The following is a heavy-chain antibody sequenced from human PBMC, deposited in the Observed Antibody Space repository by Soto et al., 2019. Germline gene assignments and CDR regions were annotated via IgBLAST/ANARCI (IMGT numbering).Heavy chain of an antibody. CDR1: GYTVTSYG. V-gene: IGHV1-18*01. CDR2: ISAYNGNT. J-gene: IGHJ6*02. CDR3: ARDVRGHYYYYGMDV. Sequence: QVQLVQSGAEVKKPGASVKVSCKASGYTVTSYGISWVRQAPGQGLEWMGWISAYNGNTNYAQKLQGRVTMTTDTSTSTAYMELRSLRSDDTAVYHCARDVRGHYYYYGMDVWGQGTTVTVSS. D-gene: IGHD5-12*01.